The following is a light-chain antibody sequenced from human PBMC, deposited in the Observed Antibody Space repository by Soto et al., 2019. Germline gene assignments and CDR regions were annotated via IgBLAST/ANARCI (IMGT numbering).Light chain of an antibody. V-gene: IGLV2-14*01. J-gene: IGLJ1*01. Sequence: QSVLTQPASVSGSPGQSITISCTGTSSDVGAYNYVSWYQQHPGEAPKLIIYGVTNRPSGVSYRFSGSKSDYTASLTISGLKVEDEADYYCCSSGGSPTYVFGTGTKVTVL. CDR1: SSDVGAYNY. CDR3: CSSGGSPTYV. CDR2: GVT.